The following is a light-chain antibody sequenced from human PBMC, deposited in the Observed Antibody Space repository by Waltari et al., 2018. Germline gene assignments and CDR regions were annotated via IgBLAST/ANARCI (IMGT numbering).Light chain of an antibody. CDR3: QSGDQSGNNV. J-gene: IGLJ2*01. CDR2: SDS. CDR1: GLPQYY. Sequence: SYKLTQAPSVSVSPGQTARITCPGDGLPQYYAQWSQPKADQAPVMIIFSDSERPPEIPGRFSASSSGTTVTLTISGVQPEDDADYYCQSGDQSGNNVFGGGTKLTVL. V-gene: IGLV3-25*03.